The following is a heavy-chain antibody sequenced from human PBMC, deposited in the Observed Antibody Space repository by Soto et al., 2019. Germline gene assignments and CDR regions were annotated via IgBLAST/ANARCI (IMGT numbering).Heavy chain of an antibody. Sequence: PGGSLRLSCAASGFNFNAYGMHWVRQAPGKGLEWVALIWFDGNNKFYGDSVKGRFTISRDNSRNTLYLQMNSLRAEDTALYFCSREILSAACPLDYWGQGTLVTVSS. V-gene: IGHV3-33*01. D-gene: IGHD2-15*01. CDR2: IWFDGNNK. J-gene: IGHJ4*02. CDR3: SREILSAACPLDY. CDR1: GFNFNAYG.